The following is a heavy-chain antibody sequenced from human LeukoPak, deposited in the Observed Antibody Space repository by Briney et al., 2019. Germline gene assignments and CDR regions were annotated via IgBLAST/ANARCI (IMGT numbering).Heavy chain of an antibody. V-gene: IGHV4-30-4*08. Sequence: PSETLSLTXTVSGGSISSGDYYWSWIGQPPGKGLEWIGYIYYSGSTYYNPSLKSRVTIPVDTSKNQFSLKLSSVTAADTAVYYCARDSLRFLEWLGGFDPWGQGTLVTVSS. J-gene: IGHJ5*02. CDR2: IYYSGST. CDR3: ARDSLRFLEWLGGFDP. D-gene: IGHD3-3*01. CDR1: GGSISSGDYY.